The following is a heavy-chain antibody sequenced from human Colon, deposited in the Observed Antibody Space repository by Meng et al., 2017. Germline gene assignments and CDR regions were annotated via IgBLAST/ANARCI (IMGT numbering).Heavy chain of an antibody. Sequence: ASVKVSCKTSGYSFTGYYIHWIRQAPGQGLECMGWINPKTDVTYFAQNFQGRVTVTWDASISTAYMELYSLKSDDTAVYYCARGNDIFTGHPHFDYWGQGNLVNGAS. CDR3: ARGNDIFTGHPHFDY. V-gene: IGHV1-2*02. CDR2: INPKTDVT. D-gene: IGHD3-9*01. J-gene: IGHJ4*02. CDR1: GYSFTGYY.